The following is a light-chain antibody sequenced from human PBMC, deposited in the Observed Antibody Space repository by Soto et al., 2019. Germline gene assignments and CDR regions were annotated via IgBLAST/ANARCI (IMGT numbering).Light chain of an antibody. CDR1: QRVSSY. J-gene: IGKJ4*01. CDR2: DAS. V-gene: IGKV3-11*01. Sequence: EIVLTQSPATLSLSPGERATLSCRASQRVSSYLAWYQQKPGQAPRLLIYDASNRATGIPARFSGSGSGTDFTLTISSLEPEAFAVYYCQQRSNWPPRLTFGGGTKVEIK. CDR3: QQRSNWPPRLT.